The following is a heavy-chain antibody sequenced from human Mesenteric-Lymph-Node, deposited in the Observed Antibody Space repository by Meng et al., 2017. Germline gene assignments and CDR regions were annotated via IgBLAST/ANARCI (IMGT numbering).Heavy chain of an antibody. V-gene: IGHV1-8*01. CDR2: MDPNSGNT. CDR1: GYTVNRYE. J-gene: IGHJ5*02. CDR3: ARGPDIVVVSAASGSTWFDP. D-gene: IGHD2-2*01. Sequence: VKSPWISVKLSCQAVGYTVNRYELNWVRQATGQGREWMGWMDPNSGNTGYAQKFQGRVTMTRNTSISTAYMELSSLTSEDTAVYYCARGPDIVVVSAASGSTWFDPWGQGTLVTVSS.